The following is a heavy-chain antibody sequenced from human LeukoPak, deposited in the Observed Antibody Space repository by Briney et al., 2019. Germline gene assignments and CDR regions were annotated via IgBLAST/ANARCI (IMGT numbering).Heavy chain of an antibody. V-gene: IGHV3-33*01. CDR2: IWYDGSNK. Sequence: GGSLRLSCAASGFTFSSYGMHWVRQAPGKGLEWVAVIWYDGSNKYYADSVKGRFTISRDNSKNTLYLQMNSLRAEDTAVYYCARDHLRMTTLVTNWFDPWGQGTLVTVSS. J-gene: IGHJ5*02. CDR1: GFTFSSYG. D-gene: IGHD4-23*01. CDR3: ARDHLRMTTLVTNWFDP.